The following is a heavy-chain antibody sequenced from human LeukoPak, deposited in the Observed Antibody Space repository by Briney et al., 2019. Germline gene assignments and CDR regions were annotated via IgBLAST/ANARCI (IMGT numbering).Heavy chain of an antibody. CDR1: GGSVSSGSYY. Sequence: SETLSLTCTVSGGSVSSGSYYWSWIRQPPGKGLEWIGYIYYTGSTNYSPSLQSRVTISADTSKNQFSLNLSSVTAADTAVYYCARATLGYCSGGSCYPFDPWGQGTLVTVSS. D-gene: IGHD2-15*01. CDR2: IYYTGST. J-gene: IGHJ5*02. CDR3: ARATLGYCSGGSCYPFDP. V-gene: IGHV4-61*01.